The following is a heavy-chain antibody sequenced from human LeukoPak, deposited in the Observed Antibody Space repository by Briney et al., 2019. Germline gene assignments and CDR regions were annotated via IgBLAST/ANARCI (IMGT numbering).Heavy chain of an antibody. V-gene: IGHV3-48*02. Sequence: GGSLRLSCAASGFTFSSYSMNWVRQAPGKGLEWVSYISSSISVYFADSVKGRFTISRDNAKNSLFLQMNSLRDEDTAVYYCARGTYGDYSIDYWGQGTLVTVSS. D-gene: IGHD4-17*01. CDR2: ISSSISV. CDR3: ARGTYGDYSIDY. J-gene: IGHJ4*02. CDR1: GFTFSSYS.